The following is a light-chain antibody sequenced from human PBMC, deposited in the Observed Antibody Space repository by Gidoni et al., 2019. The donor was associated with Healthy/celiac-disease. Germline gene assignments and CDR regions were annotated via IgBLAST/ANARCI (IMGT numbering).Light chain of an antibody. V-gene: IGKV1-5*03. CDR3: QQDNSYSRT. CDR2: KAS. Sequence: DIQMTQAPSTLSASVGDRVTITCRASQIISSWLAWYQQKPGKAPKLLLYKASSLESGVPSRLSGSGSGTEFTLTISSVQPDDFATYYCQQDNSYSRTFXQXTKVEIK. J-gene: IGKJ1*01. CDR1: QIISSW.